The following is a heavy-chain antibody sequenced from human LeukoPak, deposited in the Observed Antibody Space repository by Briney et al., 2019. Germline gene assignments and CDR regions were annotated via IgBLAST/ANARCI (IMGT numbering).Heavy chain of an antibody. CDR3: ARDRAAAGLDY. Sequence: GGSLRLSCAASGFMIRSYSMNWVRQAPGKGLEWVSSISSSSSYIYYADSVKGRFTISRDNAKNSLYLQMNSLRAEDTAVYYCARDRAAAGLDYWGQGTLVTVSS. V-gene: IGHV3-21*01. J-gene: IGHJ4*02. D-gene: IGHD6-13*01. CDR1: GFMIRSYS. CDR2: ISSSSSYI.